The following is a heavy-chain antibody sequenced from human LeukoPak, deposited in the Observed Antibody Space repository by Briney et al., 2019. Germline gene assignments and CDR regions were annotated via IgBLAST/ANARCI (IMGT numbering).Heavy chain of an antibody. CDR1: GDSFSSNSAA. CDR3: AREKRWLQFGAFDI. V-gene: IGHV6-1*01. CDR2: TYYRSKWYN. Sequence: SQTLSLTCAISGDSFSSNSAAWNWLRQSPSRGLEWLGRTYYRSKWYNDYAVSVKSRITINPDTSKNQFSLQLNSVTPEDTAMYYCAREKRWLQFGAFDIWGQGTMVTVSS. J-gene: IGHJ3*02. D-gene: IGHD5-24*01.